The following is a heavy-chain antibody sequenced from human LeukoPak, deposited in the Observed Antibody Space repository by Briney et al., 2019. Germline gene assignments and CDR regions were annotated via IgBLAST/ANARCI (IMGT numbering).Heavy chain of an antibody. D-gene: IGHD3-16*02. CDR2: ISYDGSNK. Sequence: GGSLRLSCAASGFTFSSYAMPWVRQAPGKGLEWVAVISYDGSNKYYADSVKGRFTISRDNSKNTLYLQMNSLRAEDTAVYYCARDSYDYVWGSYRYPDYWGQGTLVTVSS. CDR1: GFTFSSYA. V-gene: IGHV3-30-3*01. CDR3: ARDSYDYVWGSYRYPDY. J-gene: IGHJ4*02.